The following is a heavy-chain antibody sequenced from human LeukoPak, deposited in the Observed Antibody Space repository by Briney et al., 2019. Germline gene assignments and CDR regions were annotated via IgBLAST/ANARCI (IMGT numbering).Heavy chain of an antibody. CDR2: IYTSGST. V-gene: IGHV4-4*07. D-gene: IGHD3-22*01. Sequence: PSETLSLTCTVSGGSISSYYWSWIRQPAGKGLEWIGRIYTSGSTNDNPSLKSRVTMSVDTSKTQFSLKLSSVTAADTAVYYCARDSPVYYDSSGYYLGYFDYWGQGTLVTVSS. J-gene: IGHJ4*02. CDR3: ARDSPVYYDSSGYYLGYFDY. CDR1: GGSISSYY.